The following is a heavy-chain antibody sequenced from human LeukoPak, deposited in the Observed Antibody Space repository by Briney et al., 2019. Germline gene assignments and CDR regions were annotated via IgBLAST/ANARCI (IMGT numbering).Heavy chain of an antibody. CDR2: IYYSGST. V-gene: IGHV4-31*03. Sequence: PSQTLSLTCTVSGGSISSGGYYWSWVRQHPGKGLEWIGYIYYSGSTYYNPSLESRVNISMDTSENQFSLKLSSATAADTAVYYCARGGTLSTFGYWGQGTLVTVSS. CDR3: ARGGTLSTFGY. D-gene: IGHD5/OR15-5a*01. CDR1: GGSISSGGYY. J-gene: IGHJ4*02.